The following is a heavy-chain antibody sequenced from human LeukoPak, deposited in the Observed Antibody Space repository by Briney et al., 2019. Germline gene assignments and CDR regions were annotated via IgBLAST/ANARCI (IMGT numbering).Heavy chain of an antibody. CDR1: GFTVSSNY. J-gene: IGHJ3*02. Sequence: GGSLRLSCAASGFTVSSNYMSWVRQAPGKGLEWVSVIYSGGSTYYADSVKGRFTVSRDNSKNTLYLQMNSLRAEDTAVYYCARGFLFEYYYHSSGSPHAFDIWGQGTMVTVSS. CDR2: IYSGGST. CDR3: ARGFLFEYYYHSSGSPHAFDI. D-gene: IGHD3-22*01. V-gene: IGHV3-66*02.